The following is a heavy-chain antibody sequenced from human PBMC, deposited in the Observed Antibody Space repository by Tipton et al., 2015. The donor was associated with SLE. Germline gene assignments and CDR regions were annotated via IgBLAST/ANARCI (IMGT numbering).Heavy chain of an antibody. D-gene: IGHD3-22*01. Sequence: GLVKPSETLSLTCAVYGGSFTGFYWSWIRQPPGKGLEWIGYIYYSGSTNYNPSLKSRVTISVDTSKNQFSLKLSSVTAADTAVHYCARSDYYDSSGTDAFDIWGQGTMVTVSS. V-gene: IGHV4-59*08. J-gene: IGHJ3*02. CDR1: GGSFTGFY. CDR2: IYYSGST. CDR3: ARSDYYDSSGTDAFDI.